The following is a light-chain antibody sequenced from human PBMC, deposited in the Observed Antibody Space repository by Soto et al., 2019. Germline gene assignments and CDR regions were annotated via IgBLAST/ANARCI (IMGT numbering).Light chain of an antibody. CDR1: QTISSW. V-gene: IGKV1-5*03. CDR2: KAS. CDR3: QHYNSYSEA. J-gene: IGKJ1*01. Sequence: IQMTQSPSSLSASLGDRVTITCRASQTISSWLAWYQQKPGKAPKLPIYKASTLKSGVPSRFRGSGSGTESTLTISSLPPDDFETYYCQHYNSYSEAFGQGTKVDIK.